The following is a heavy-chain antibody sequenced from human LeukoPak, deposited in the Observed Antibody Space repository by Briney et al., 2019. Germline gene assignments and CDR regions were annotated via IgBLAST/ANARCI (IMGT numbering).Heavy chain of an antibody. CDR3: VKDTSGASQYFQY. CDR1: GFTFDNYA. J-gene: IGHJ1*01. V-gene: IGHV3-9*03. Sequence: KAGKSLRLSCAAFGFTFDNYAMHWVRQAPGKGLEWVSSISWNSANIAYADSVKGRFTISGDNAKNSLYLQMNSLRPEDMALYYCVKDTSGASQYFQYWGHGTVVTVSS. D-gene: IGHD2-15*01. CDR2: ISWNSANI.